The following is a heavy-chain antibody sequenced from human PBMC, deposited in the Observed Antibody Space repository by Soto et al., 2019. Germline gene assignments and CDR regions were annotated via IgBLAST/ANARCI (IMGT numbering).Heavy chain of an antibody. J-gene: IGHJ4*02. D-gene: IGHD6-19*01. V-gene: IGHV1-3*01. CDR3: ARAVAVAADFDY. CDR1: GYTFTGYA. CDR2: INAGNGNT. Sequence: ASVKGSCKASGYTFTGYAVHWVRQAPGQRLEWMGWINAGNGNTKYSQKFQGRVTITRDTSASTAYMELSSLRSEDTAVYYCARAVAVAADFDYWGQGTLVTVS.